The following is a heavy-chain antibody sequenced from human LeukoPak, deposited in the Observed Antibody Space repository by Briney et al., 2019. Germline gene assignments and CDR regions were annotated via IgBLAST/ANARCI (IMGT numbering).Heavy chain of an antibody. V-gene: IGHV1-46*02. CDR2: FNPSSSDT. CDR1: GYTFDVYY. CDR3: ARGRTVTNDFDL. Sequence: ASVKVSRKASGYTFDVYYIHWVRQAPGQGLEWMGMFNPSSSDTNYAQRFQGRVTLTRDTSTTTVYMNLSGLRPEDTAVYYCARGRTVTNDFDLWGRGTLLTVSS. D-gene: IGHD4-17*01. J-gene: IGHJ2*01.